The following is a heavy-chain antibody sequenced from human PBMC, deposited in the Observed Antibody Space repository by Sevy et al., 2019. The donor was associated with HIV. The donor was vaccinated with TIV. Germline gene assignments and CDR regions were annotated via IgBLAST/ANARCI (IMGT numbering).Heavy chain of an antibody. D-gene: IGHD4-17*01. J-gene: IGHJ5*02. CDR2: IYSDATT. V-gene: IGHV3-66*01. Sequence: GGSLRLSCAASRFTVNNNYMTWVRQAPGKGLEGISIIYSDATTYHADSVKDRFNISRDNSKNMLYLQMNSLRAEDTAVYYCAKCLTPVTNQWSFDPWGQGTLVTVS. CDR1: RFTVNNNY. CDR3: AKCLTPVTNQWSFDP.